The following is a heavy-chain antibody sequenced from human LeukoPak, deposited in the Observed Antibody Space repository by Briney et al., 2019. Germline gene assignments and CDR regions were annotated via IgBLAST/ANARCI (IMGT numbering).Heavy chain of an antibody. CDR3: ASSRGIYYDSIFDY. CDR2: ISYDGSNK. CDR1: GFTFSSYA. D-gene: IGHD3-22*01. J-gene: IGHJ4*02. V-gene: IGHV3-30-3*01. Sequence: SGGSLRLSCAASGFTFSSYAMHWVRQAPGKGLEWVAVISYDGSNKYYADSVKGRFTISRDNSKNTLYLQMNSLRAEDTAVYYCASSRGIYYDSIFDYWGQGTLVTVSS.